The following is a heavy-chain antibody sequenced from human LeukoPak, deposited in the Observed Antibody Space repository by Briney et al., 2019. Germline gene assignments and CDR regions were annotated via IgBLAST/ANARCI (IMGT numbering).Heavy chain of an antibody. CDR2: IYYSGST. V-gene: IGHV4-61*05. J-gene: IGHJ4*02. Sequence: SETLSLTCTVSGGSISSSSYYWGWIRQPPGKGLEWIGYIYYSGSTNYNPSLKSRVTISVDTSKNQFSLKLSSVTAADTAVYYCATDYGSGSYYPKYWGQGTLVTVSS. D-gene: IGHD3-10*01. CDR1: GGSISSSSYY. CDR3: ATDYGSGSYYPKY.